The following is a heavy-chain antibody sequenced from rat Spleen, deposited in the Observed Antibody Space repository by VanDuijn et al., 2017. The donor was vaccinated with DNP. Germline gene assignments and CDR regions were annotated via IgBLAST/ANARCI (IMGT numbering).Heavy chain of an antibody. D-gene: IGHD1-2*01. CDR1: GFTFSNYG. J-gene: IGHJ3*01. Sequence: EVQLVESGGGLVQPGRSLKLSCAASGFTFSNYGMAWVRQAPTKGLEWVASLSYDGDNTYYRDSVKGRFTSSRDIAKDTLYLQMDSLRSEDTGTYYCATQSFSIADIWFPYWGQGTLVTVSS. CDR2: LSYDGDNT. CDR3: ATQSFSIADIWFPY. V-gene: IGHV5S13*01.